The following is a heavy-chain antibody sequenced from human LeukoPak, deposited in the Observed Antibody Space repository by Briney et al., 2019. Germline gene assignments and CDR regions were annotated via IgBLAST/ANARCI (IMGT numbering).Heavy chain of an antibody. V-gene: IGHV1-18*01. D-gene: IGHD4-17*01. J-gene: IGHJ4*02. CDR3: ARDRTTVTTYYFDY. CDR2: ISVYNGNT. CDR1: GYTFTSYG. Sequence: ASVKVSCKASGYTFTSYGISWVRQAPGQGLEWMGWISVYNGNTNYAQKLQGRVTMTTDTSTSTAYMELRSLRSDDTAVYYCARDRTTVTTYYFDYWGQGTLVTVSS.